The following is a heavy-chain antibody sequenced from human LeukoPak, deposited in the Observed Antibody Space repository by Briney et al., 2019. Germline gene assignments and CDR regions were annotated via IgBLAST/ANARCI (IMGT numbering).Heavy chain of an antibody. CDR2: ISAYNGNT. V-gene: IGHV1-18*01. D-gene: IGHD2-2*01. CDR1: GYTFTSYG. J-gene: IGHJ5*02. Sequence: GASVKVSCKASGYTFTSYGISWVRQAPGQGLEWMGWISAYNGNTNYAQKLQGRVTMTTDTSTSTAYMELRSLRSDDTAVYYCARGVVVVPAAIGNWFDPWGQGTLVTVSS. CDR3: ARGVVVVPAAIGNWFDP.